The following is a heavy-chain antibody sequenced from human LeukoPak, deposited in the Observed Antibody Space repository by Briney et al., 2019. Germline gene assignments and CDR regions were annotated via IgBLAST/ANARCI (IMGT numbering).Heavy chain of an antibody. CDR1: GFTFDDYG. CDR3: ARGTYYYGSDYNWFDP. D-gene: IGHD3-10*01. CDR2: INWNGGST. Sequence: PGGSLRLSCAASGFTFDDYGMSWVRQAPGKGLEWVSGINWNGGSTGYADSVKGRFTISRDNAKNSLYLQMNSLRAEDTALYHCARGTYYYGSDYNWFDPWGQGTLVTVSS. J-gene: IGHJ5*02. V-gene: IGHV3-20*01.